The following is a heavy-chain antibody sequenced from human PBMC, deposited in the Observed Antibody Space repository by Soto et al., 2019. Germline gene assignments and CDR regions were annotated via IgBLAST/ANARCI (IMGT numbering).Heavy chain of an antibody. J-gene: IGHJ4*02. CDR2: INHSGST. CDR1: GGSFSGDY. CDR3: ARGHGPVTYYYFDY. V-gene: IGHV4-34*01. Sequence: SETLSLTCAVYGGSFSGDYWSWIRQPPGKGLEWIGEINHSGSTNYNPSLKSRVTISVDTSKNQFSLKLSSVTAADTAVYYCARGHGPVTYYYFDYWGPGTLVTVSS. D-gene: IGHD4-17*01.